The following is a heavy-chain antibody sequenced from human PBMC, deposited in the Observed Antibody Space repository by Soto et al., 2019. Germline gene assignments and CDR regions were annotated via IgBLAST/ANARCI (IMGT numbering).Heavy chain of an antibody. CDR1: GYTFTAYY. CDR3: ARVLARGDAFDI. V-gene: IGHV1-2*02. Sequence: QVHLVQSGAEVKKPGASVKVSCKTSGYTFTAYYLHWVRQAPGQGLEWMGRINPNTGGTNYAQKFQGRVTLTRDTSVSAAYMELTRLESDGTAVYYCARVLARGDAFDIWGQGTVVTVSS. CDR2: INPNTGGT. J-gene: IGHJ3*02.